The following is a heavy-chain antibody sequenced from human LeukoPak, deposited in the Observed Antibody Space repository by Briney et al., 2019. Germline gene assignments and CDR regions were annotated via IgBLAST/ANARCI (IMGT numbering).Heavy chain of an antibody. Sequence: GGSLRLSCAASGFTFSSYSMNWVRQAPGKGLEWVSYITSSSSTIYYADSVKGRFTISRDNPKHSLYLQMNSLRAEDTAVYYCARDRGGSGYYYDYWGQGTLVTVCS. CDR2: ITSSSSTI. CDR1: GFTFSSYS. J-gene: IGHJ4*02. CDR3: ARDRGGSGYYYDY. V-gene: IGHV3-48*01. D-gene: IGHD3-22*01.